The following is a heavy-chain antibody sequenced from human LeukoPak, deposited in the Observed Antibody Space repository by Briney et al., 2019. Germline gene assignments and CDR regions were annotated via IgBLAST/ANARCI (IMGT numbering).Heavy chain of an antibody. J-gene: IGHJ4*02. CDR2: IKSDGITI. V-gene: IGHV3-74*01. Sequence: GGSLRLSCAASGFTFNNYMMHWVRQAPGKGLVWVSRIKSDGITITYADSVKGRFTISRDNAKNTLYLQMNSLRVEDTAVYYCARGLGRGTADYWGQGTLVTVSS. CDR1: GFTFNNYM. D-gene: IGHD3-10*01. CDR3: ARGLGRGTADY.